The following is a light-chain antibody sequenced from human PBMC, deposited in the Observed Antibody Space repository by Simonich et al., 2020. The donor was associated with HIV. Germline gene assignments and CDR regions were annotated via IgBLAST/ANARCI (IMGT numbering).Light chain of an antibody. V-gene: IGKV3-15*01. CDR2: FAS. CDR3: QQYNNWPLT. J-gene: IGKJ4*01. CDR1: QSVASN. Sequence: EIVMTQSPATLSVSPGERATLSCRVSQSVASNLAWYHQKPGQPPRLLIYFASTRATGIPARFSGSGFGTEFTLTISSMQSEDFAVYYCQQYNNWPLTFGGGTRVEI.